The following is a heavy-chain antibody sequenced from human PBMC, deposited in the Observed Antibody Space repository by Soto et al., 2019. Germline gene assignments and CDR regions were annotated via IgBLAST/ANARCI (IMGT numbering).Heavy chain of an antibody. D-gene: IGHD3-10*01. V-gene: IGHV3-53*04. CDR2: IYSGGST. Sequence: GGSLRLSCAASGFTVSSNYMSWVRQAPGKGLEWVSVIYSGGSTYYADSVKGRFTISRHNSKNTLYLQMNSLRAEDTAVYYCASGITMVRGVTIDAFDIWGQGTMVTVSS. CDR1: GFTVSSNY. J-gene: IGHJ3*02. CDR3: ASGITMVRGVTIDAFDI.